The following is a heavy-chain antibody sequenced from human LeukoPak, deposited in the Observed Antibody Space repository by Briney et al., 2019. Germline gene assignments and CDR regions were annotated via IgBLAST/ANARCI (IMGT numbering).Heavy chain of an antibody. CDR3: AREGVLGYYFDY. J-gene: IGHJ4*02. V-gene: IGHV3-23*01. CDR1: GFTFSSYT. D-gene: IGHD2-21*01. Sequence: GGSLRLSCAASGFTFSSYTMSWVRQAPGKGLEWVSTITTSDGNTYYADSVKGRFTISRDNSKNTLYLQMNSLRAEDTAVYYCAREGVLGYYFDYWGQGTLVTVSS. CDR2: ITTSDGNT.